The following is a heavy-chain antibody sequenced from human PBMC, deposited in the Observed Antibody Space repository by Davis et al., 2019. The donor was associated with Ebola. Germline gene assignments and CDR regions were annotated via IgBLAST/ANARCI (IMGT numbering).Heavy chain of an antibody. V-gene: IGHV3-23*01. CDR1: VITFSSYA. CDR2: ISGSGGST. Sequence: PGGSLRLSCTDSVITFSSYAMTWVRQAPGKGLEWVSAISGSGGSTYYADSVKGRFTISRDNSKNTLYLQMNSLRAEDTAVYYCAKDSLSSIAAAVFNYWGQGTLVTVSS. J-gene: IGHJ4*02. D-gene: IGHD6-13*01. CDR3: AKDSLSSIAAAVFNY.